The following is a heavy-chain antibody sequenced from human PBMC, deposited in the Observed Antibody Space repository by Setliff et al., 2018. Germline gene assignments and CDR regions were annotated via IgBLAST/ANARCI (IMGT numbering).Heavy chain of an antibody. Sequence: PSETLSLTCAVYGGSFSGYYWSWIRQPPGKGLEWIGEINHSGSTNYTPSLKSRVTISVDTSKNQFSLKLSSVTAADTAMYYCARDGDYFGSGNRFDPWGQGTLVTVSS. CDR3: ARDGDYFGSGNRFDP. CDR1: GGSFSGYY. CDR2: INHSGST. D-gene: IGHD3-10*01. J-gene: IGHJ5*02. V-gene: IGHV4-34*01.